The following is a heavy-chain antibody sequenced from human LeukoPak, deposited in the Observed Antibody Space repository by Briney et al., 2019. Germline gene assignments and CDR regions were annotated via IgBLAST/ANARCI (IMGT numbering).Heavy chain of an antibody. J-gene: IGHJ4*02. CDR2: IYHTGGT. Sequence: SETLSLTCAVSGYSISNSYYWGWIRQPPGKGLEWIGSIYHTGGTYYNPSPKSRVTISIDTSKNQFSLNLSSVTAADTAVYYCARDAKTYYYDTSGYYFEYWGQGTLVTVSS. CDR3: ARDAKTYYYDTSGYYFEY. CDR1: GYSISNSYY. V-gene: IGHV4-38-2*02. D-gene: IGHD3-22*01.